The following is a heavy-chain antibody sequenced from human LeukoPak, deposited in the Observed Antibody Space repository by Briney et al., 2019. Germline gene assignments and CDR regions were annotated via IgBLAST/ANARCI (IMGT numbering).Heavy chain of an antibody. Sequence: SETLSLTCTVSGDSMSRYYWSWIRQPPGKGLEWIGYMYYSGSTNYNPSLKSRVTISIDTSKNQFSLKLTPVTAADTAVYYCARGPYNSGSYFFDYWGQGTLVTVSS. CDR1: GDSMSRYY. D-gene: IGHD3-10*01. V-gene: IGHV4-59*01. CDR2: MYYSGST. CDR3: ARGPYNSGSYFFDY. J-gene: IGHJ4*02.